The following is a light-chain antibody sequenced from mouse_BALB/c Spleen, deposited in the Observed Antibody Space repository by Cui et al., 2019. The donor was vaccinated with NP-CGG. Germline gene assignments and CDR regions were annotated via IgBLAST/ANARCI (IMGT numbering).Light chain of an antibody. V-gene: IGLV1*01. CDR3: ALWCSNHWV. CDR2: GTN. J-gene: IGLJ1*01. CDR1: TGAVTTSNY. Sequence: QSVVTQESALTTSPGETVTLTCRSSTGAVTTSNYANWVQEKPDHLFTGLIGGTNNRVPGVPARFSGSLIGDKAALTITGAQTEDEAIYFCALWCSNHWVFGGGTKLTVL.